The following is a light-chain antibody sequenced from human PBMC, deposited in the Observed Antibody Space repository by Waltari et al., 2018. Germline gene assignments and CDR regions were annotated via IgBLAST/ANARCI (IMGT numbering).Light chain of an antibody. Sequence: DIQMTQSPSSLSASVGDRVTITCRASQIISSYLNWYQQKPGKAPKLLIYAASSLQSGVPSSFSGSGSGTDFTLTISSLQPEDFATYYCQQSYSTPVTFGGGTKVEIK. CDR3: QQSYSTPVT. CDR2: AAS. CDR1: QIISSY. J-gene: IGKJ4*01. V-gene: IGKV1-39*01.